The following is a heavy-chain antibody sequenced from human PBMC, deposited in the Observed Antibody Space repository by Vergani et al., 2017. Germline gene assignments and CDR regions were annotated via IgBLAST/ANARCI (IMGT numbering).Heavy chain of an antibody. Sequence: QVQLVQSGAEVKKPWASVKVSCKASGGTFSSYTISWVRQAPGQGLEWMGRIIPILGIANYAQKVKGRVTITADKSTSTAYMELSSLRSEDTAVYSCARDADDGDYVGVDYWGQGTLVTVSS. J-gene: IGHJ4*02. CDR3: ARDADDGDYVGVDY. V-gene: IGHV1-69*09. CDR2: IIPILGIA. CDR1: GGTFSSYT. D-gene: IGHD4-17*01.